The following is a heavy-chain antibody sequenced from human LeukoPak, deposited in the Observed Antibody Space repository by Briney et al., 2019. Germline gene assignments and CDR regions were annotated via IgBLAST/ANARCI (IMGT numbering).Heavy chain of an antibody. V-gene: IGHV3-23*01. CDR1: GFTFSSYV. D-gene: IGHD1-14*01. CDR2: ISGSGGTT. CDR3: ARDMSGTTWSSDY. Sequence: GGSLRLSWAASGFTFSSYVMSWVRQAPGSRLEWVSSISGSGGTTNYADSVKGRFTNSRDSSKNTLYLQMNSLRADDTAIYYCARDMSGTTWSSDYWGQGTLVTVSS. J-gene: IGHJ4*02.